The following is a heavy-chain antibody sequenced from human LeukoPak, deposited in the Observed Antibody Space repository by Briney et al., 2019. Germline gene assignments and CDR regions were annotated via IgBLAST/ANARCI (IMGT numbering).Heavy chain of an antibody. CDR3: AAPDNYYDSSGWEVY. D-gene: IGHD3-22*01. Sequence: PGGSLRLSCAASGFIFDDYGMTWVRQAPGKGLEWVSGINWNGGSTSCADSVKGRFTISRDNVQNSLYLQMSSLRTEDTALYYCAAPDNYYDSSGWEVYWGQGTLVTVSS. V-gene: IGHV3-20*04. CDR2: INWNGGST. J-gene: IGHJ4*02. CDR1: GFIFDDYG.